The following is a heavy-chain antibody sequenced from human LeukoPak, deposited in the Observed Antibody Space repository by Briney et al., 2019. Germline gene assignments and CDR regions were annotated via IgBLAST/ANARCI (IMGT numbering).Heavy chain of an antibody. V-gene: IGHV4-59*01. J-gene: IGHJ4*02. D-gene: IGHD3-22*01. CDR3: ARGGWNKFDY. Sequence: SETLSLTCTVSGGSISSYYWSWIRQPPGKGLEWIGFISYSGTTNYNPSLKSRVTISVDTSKNQFSLKLSSVTAADTAVYYCARGGWNKFDYWGQGTLVTVSS. CDR2: ISYSGTT. CDR1: GGSISSYY.